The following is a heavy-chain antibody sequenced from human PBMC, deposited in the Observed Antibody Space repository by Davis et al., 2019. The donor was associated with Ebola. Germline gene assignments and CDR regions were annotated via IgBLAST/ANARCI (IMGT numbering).Heavy chain of an antibody. Sequence: GSLRLSCAVYGGSLSGYYWRWIRHPPRKGREWVGEIKHSGSTNYNPSLKSRVTISVDTSKNQFSLKLSSVTAADTAVYYCARGKMATILRTHFDYWGQGTLVTVSS. J-gene: IGHJ4*02. CDR2: IKHSGST. CDR3: ARGKMATILRTHFDY. CDR1: GGSLSGYY. V-gene: IGHV4-34*01. D-gene: IGHD5-24*01.